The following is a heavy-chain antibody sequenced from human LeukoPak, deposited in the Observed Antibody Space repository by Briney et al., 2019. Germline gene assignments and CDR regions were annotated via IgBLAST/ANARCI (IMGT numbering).Heavy chain of an antibody. V-gene: IGHV3-15*07. CDR1: GFTFSNAW. J-gene: IGHJ4*02. Sequence: GGSLRLSCAASGFTFSNAWMNWVRQAPGKGLEWVGRIKSKTDGGTTDYAAPVKGRFTISRDDSKNTLYLQMNSLKTEDTAVYYRTTDLGYCSSTSCYVIDYWGQGTLVTVSS. CDR3: TTDLGYCSSTSCYVIDY. D-gene: IGHD2-2*01. CDR2: IKSKTDGGTT.